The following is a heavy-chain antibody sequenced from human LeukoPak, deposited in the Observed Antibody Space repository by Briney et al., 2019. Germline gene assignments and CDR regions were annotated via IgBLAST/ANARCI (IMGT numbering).Heavy chain of an antibody. Sequence: GRSLRLSCAAPGFTFSSYGMHWVRQAPGKGLEWVAVISYDGSNKYYADSAKGRFTISRDNSKNTLYLQMNSLRAEDTAVYYCAKAGVLRYFDWLIDYWGQGTLVTVSS. D-gene: IGHD3-9*01. CDR1: GFTFSSYG. CDR3: AKAGVLRYFDWLIDY. V-gene: IGHV3-30*18. J-gene: IGHJ4*02. CDR2: ISYDGSNK.